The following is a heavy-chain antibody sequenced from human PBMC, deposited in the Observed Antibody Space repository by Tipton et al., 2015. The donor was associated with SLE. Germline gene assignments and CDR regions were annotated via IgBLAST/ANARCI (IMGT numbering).Heavy chain of an antibody. V-gene: IGHV4-61*01. CDR3: ARVPYYYDSSGYSYYFDY. D-gene: IGHD3-22*01. CDR2: IYYSGST. Sequence: TLSLTCTVSGGSVSSGSYYWSWIRQPPGKGLEWIGYIYYSGSTDYNPSLKSRVTISVDTSKNQFSLKLSSVTAADTAVYYCARVPYYYDSSGYSYYFDYWGQGTLVTVSS. CDR1: GGSVSSGSYY. J-gene: IGHJ4*02.